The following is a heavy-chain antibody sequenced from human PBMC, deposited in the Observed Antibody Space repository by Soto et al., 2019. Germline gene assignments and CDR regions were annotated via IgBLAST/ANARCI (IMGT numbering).Heavy chain of an antibody. V-gene: IGHV4-31*03. CDR3: ARGNYYYDSSGYYYDYRGNNWFDP. D-gene: IGHD3-22*01. CDR1: GGSISSGGYY. Sequence: SETLSLTCTVSGGSISSGGYYWSWIRQHPGKGLEWIGYIYYSGSTYYNPSLKSRVTISVDTSKNQFSLKLSSVTAADTAVYYCARGNYYYDSSGYYYDYRGNNWFDPWGQGTLVTVSS. J-gene: IGHJ5*02. CDR2: IYYSGST.